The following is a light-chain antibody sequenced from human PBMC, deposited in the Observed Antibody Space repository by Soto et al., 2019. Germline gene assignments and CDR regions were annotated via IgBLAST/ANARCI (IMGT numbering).Light chain of an antibody. Sequence: EILLTQSPASLSLSRGERGTLSCTARQSVSSYLAWYQQKPVHAPRLLIYDASNRATGIPASFSGSGPGTDVTLTVSSLGPEDFAIYYCQQRSSWRPTFGVGTSVDIK. CDR2: DAS. V-gene: IGKV3-11*01. CDR3: QQRSSWRPT. CDR1: QSVSSY. J-gene: IGKJ3*01.